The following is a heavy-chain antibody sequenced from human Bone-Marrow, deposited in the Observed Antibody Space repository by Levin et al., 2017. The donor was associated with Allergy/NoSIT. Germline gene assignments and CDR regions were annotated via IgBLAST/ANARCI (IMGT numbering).Heavy chain of an antibody. J-gene: IGHJ6*02. CDR2: IHYSGNT. Sequence: NSSETLSLTCTVSGASISSFYWSWIRQSPGKELEWIGYIHYSGNTNYNPSLKSRVTLSIDTSKKQFSLKLTSVTAADTAVYYCARHETFYYGSGTFSSGMDVWGQGTTVTVSS. CDR1: GASISSFY. V-gene: IGHV4-59*08. CDR3: ARHETFYYGSGTFSSGMDV. D-gene: IGHD3-10*01.